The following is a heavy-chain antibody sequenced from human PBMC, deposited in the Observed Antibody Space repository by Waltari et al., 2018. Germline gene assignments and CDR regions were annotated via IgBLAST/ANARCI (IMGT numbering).Heavy chain of an antibody. V-gene: IGHV1-69*04. J-gene: IGHJ5*02. D-gene: IGHD6-6*01. CDR3: ASASSMNWLDP. CDR2: ILPFANVA. Sequence: QVQLVQSGAEVKKPGSPVKVSCKASGGTFRDYPISWVRQAPGQGLEWMGRILPFANVANYAQKFQGRMTITADKSTNTAYMELSSLTSDDTAVYYCASASSMNWLDPWGQGSLVTVSS. CDR1: GGTFRDYP.